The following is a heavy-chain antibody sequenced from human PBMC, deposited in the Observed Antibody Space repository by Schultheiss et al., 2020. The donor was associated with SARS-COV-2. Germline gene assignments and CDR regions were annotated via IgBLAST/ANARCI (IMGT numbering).Heavy chain of an antibody. CDR2: INPNSGGT. V-gene: IGHV1-18*01. D-gene: IGHD3-3*01. J-gene: IGHJ6*02. CDR1: GYTFTSYG. CDR3: ARANLAYYDFWSGYYYYYYGMDV. Sequence: ASVKVSCKASGYTFTSYGISWVRQAPGQGLEWMGWINPNSGGTNYAQKLQGRVTMTTDTSTSTAYMELRSLRSDDTAVYYCARANLAYYDFWSGYYYYYYGMDVWGQGTTVTVSS.